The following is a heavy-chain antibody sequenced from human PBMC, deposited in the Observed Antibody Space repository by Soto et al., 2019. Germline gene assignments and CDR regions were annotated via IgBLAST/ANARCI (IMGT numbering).Heavy chain of an antibody. V-gene: IGHV3-23*01. CDR1: GFTFSSYA. CDR2: ISGSGGST. Sequence: LRLSCAASGFTFSSYAMSWVRQAPGEGLEWVSAISGSGGSTYYADSVKGRFTISRDNSKNTLYLQMNSLRAEDTAVYYCAKGNAVTVSWIDAFDIWGQGTMVTVS. CDR3: AKGNAVTVSWIDAFDI. D-gene: IGHD4-17*01. J-gene: IGHJ3*02.